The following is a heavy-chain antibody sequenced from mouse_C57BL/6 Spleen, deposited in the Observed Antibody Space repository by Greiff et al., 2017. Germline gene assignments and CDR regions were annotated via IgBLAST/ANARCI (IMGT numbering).Heavy chain of an antibody. J-gene: IGHJ2*01. CDR2: IDPSASYT. Sequence: QSCKASGYTFTSYWMQWVKPRPGQGLEWIGEIDPSASYTNYNQKIKGKATLTVETASSTAYMQLSSLTSEDSAVYYCAREDYGGYLDYWGQGTTLTVSS. V-gene: IGHV1-50*01. CDR1: GYTFTSYW. D-gene: IGHD1-1*02. CDR3: AREDYGGYLDY.